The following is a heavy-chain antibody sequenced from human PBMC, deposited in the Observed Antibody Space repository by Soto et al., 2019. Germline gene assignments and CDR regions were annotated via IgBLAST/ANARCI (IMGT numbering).Heavy chain of an antibody. J-gene: IGHJ4*02. V-gene: IGHV1-3*01. CDR3: ARGLGGPGSYSDY. Sequence: QVQLVQSGAEVKKPGASVKVSCKASGYTFTSYAIHWVRQAPGQRLEWMGWINAGNDNTKYSQKFQGRVTITRDTSASTAYMELSSLRFEDMTVYYCARGLGGPGSYSDYWGQGTLVTVSS. D-gene: IGHD3-10*01. CDR1: GYTFTSYA. CDR2: INAGNDNT.